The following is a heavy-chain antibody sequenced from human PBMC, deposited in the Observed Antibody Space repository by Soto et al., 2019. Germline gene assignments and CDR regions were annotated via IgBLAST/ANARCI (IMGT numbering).Heavy chain of an antibody. CDR1: GYTFSRYG. CDR3: AKNGQPPYYYYGMDV. V-gene: IGHV1-18*01. CDR2: ISGYNGDT. Sequence: QGQLVQSGPEVKKPGASVKVSCKASGYTFSRYGISCVRQAPGQGLEWMGWISGYNGDTKYAQKVQGRVTMTIDTSTYTSYMELRSLTSDDTAIYYCAKNGQPPYYYYGMDVWGQGPTVTVSS. J-gene: IGHJ6*02. D-gene: IGHD2-8*01.